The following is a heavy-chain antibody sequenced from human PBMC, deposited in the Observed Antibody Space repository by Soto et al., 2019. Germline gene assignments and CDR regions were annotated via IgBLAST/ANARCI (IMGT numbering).Heavy chain of an antibody. CDR3: ARRYGYCFDY. D-gene: IGHD2-2*03. Sequence: PSETLSLTCTVSGASISSYYWSWIRQPPGKGLEWIGYIYYSGSTNYNPSLKSRVTISVDTSKNQFSLKLSSVTAADTAVYYCARRYGYCFDYWGHGTLVTVS. CDR1: GASISSYY. CDR2: IYYSGST. J-gene: IGHJ4*01. V-gene: IGHV4-59*08.